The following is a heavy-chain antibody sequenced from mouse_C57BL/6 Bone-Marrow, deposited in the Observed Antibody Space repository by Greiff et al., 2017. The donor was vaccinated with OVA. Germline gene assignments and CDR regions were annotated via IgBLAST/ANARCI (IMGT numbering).Heavy chain of an antibody. J-gene: IGHJ2*01. CDR3: ARGSYEGYFFDY. D-gene: IGHD2-3*01. Sequence: QVQLQQPGAELVRPGSSVKLSCKASGYTFTSYWMHWVKQRPIQGLEWIGNIDPSDSETNYNQKFKDKATLTVDKSSSTAYMQLSSLTSEDSAVYYCARGSYEGYFFDYWGQGTTLTVSS. CDR1: GYTFTSYW. CDR2: IDPSDSET. V-gene: IGHV1-52*01.